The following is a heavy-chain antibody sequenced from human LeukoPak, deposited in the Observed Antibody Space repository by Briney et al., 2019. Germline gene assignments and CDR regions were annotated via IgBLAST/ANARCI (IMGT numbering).Heavy chain of an antibody. V-gene: IGHV3-23*01. CDR1: GFTFSSYA. D-gene: IGHD3-16*01. Sequence: GGSLRLSCAASGFTFSSYAMSWVRQAPGKGLEWVSVITNSGGTTYYADSVKGRFTISRDNSKNTLYLQMNSLRAKDTAVYYCAKDPPHVSWLFDYWGQGTLVTVSS. J-gene: IGHJ4*02. CDR2: ITNSGGTT. CDR3: AKDPPHVSWLFDY.